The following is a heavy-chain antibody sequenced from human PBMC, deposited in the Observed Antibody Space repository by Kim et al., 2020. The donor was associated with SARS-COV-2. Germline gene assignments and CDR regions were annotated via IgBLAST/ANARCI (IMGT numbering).Heavy chain of an antibody. Sequence: LSLTCAASGFTFSNFAIHWVRQAPGQGLEWVAVISYDGSKIYYGDSVKGRFTISRDNSKNTLFLQMNSLKTEDTAVYYCATLAAAGGYFEYWGQGTL. CDR3: ATLAAAGGYFEY. J-gene: IGHJ4*02. V-gene: IGHV3-30*04. D-gene: IGHD6-25*01. CDR2: ISYDGSKI. CDR1: GFTFSNFA.